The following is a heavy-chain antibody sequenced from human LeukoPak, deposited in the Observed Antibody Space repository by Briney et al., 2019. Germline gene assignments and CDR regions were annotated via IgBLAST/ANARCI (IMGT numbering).Heavy chain of an antibody. D-gene: IGHD2-21*01. Sequence: GGSLRLSCAASGFTFSSYWMSWVRQAPGKGLEWVANIKQDGSEKYYMDSVKGRFTISRDNAKNSLYLQMNSLRAEDTAVYYCARDLRLFSVGLKNWFDPWGQGTLVTVSS. CDR1: GFTFSSYW. CDR2: IKQDGSEK. CDR3: ARDLRLFSVGLKNWFDP. V-gene: IGHV3-7*01. J-gene: IGHJ5*02.